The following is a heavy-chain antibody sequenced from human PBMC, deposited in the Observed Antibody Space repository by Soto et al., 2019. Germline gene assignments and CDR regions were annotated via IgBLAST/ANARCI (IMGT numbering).Heavy chain of an antibody. CDR2: ISGSGGST. J-gene: IGHJ6*02. CDR3: AKGRIAVVAHYYYYGMDV. CDR1: GFTFSSYA. V-gene: IGHV3-23*01. Sequence: PGGSLRLSCAASGFTFSSYAMSWVRQAPGKGLEWVSAISGSGGSTYYADSVKGRFTISRDNSKNTLYLQMNSLRAEDTAVYYCAKGRIAVVAHYYYYGMDVWGQGTTVTVSS. D-gene: IGHD6-19*01.